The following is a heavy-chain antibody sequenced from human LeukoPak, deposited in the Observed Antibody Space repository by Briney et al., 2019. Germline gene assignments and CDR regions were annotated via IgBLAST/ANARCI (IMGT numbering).Heavy chain of an antibody. CDR3: AKDGFDYYDSSGYYYFNY. CDR2: ISGGGVAI. Sequence: GGSLRLSCAASGFTFSNHAMSWVRQAPGKGLEWVSAISGGGVAIYYADSVKGRFTISRDNSKNTLYLQMNSLRAEDTAVYYCAKDGFDYYDSSGYYYFNYWGQGTLVTVSS. J-gene: IGHJ4*02. V-gene: IGHV3-23*01. D-gene: IGHD3-22*01. CDR1: GFTFSNHA.